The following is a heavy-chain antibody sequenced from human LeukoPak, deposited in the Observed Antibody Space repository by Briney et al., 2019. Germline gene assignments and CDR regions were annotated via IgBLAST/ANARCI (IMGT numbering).Heavy chain of an antibody. D-gene: IGHD3-22*01. CDR3: ARHTTYYDSSGYYRYFDY. Sequence: SETLSLTCTVSGGSISSSSYYWGWIRQPPGKGLEWIGSIYYSGSTYYNPSLKSRVTISVDTSKNQFSLKLSSVTAADTAVYYWARHTTYYDSSGYYRYFDYWGQGTLVTVSS. J-gene: IGHJ4*02. CDR2: IYYSGST. CDR1: GGSISSSSYY. V-gene: IGHV4-39*01.